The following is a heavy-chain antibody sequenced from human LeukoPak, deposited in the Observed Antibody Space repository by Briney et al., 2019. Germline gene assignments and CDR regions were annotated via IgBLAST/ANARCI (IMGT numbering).Heavy chain of an antibody. Sequence: SETLSLTCTVSGGSISSSSYYWGWIRQPPGKGLEWIGSIYYSGSTYYNPSLKGRVTISVDTSKNQFSLKLSSVTAADTAVYYCARDRGNYYDSSGYFNWFDPWGQGTLVTVSS. CDR2: IYYSGST. CDR3: ARDRGNYYDSSGYFNWFDP. V-gene: IGHV4-39*07. J-gene: IGHJ5*02. CDR1: GGSISSSSYY. D-gene: IGHD3-22*01.